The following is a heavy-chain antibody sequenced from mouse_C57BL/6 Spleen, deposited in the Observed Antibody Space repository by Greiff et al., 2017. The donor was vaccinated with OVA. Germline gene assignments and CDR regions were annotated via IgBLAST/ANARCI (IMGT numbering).Heavy chain of an antibody. J-gene: IGHJ3*01. CDR3: TPHDYGEGWFAY. V-gene: IGHV6-6*01. CDR2: IRHKANNHAT. CDR1: GSTFSDAW. D-gene: IGHD2-4*01. Sequence: EVKLEEPGGGLVQPGGSMKLSCAASGSTFSDAWMDWVRQSPEKGLEWVAEIRHKANNHATNYAESVKGRFTISRDESKSSVYMQMNSVRAEDTGVYYCTPHDYGEGWFAYWGQGTLVTVSA.